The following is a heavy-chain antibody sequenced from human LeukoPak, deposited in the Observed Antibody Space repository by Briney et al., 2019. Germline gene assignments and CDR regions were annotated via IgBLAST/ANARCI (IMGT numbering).Heavy chain of an antibody. CDR3: ARGQSSSSSWYPGLNY. CDR1: GGTFSSYA. Sequence: GASVKVSCKASGGTFSSYAISWVRQAPGQGLEWMGWINPNSGGTNYAQKFQGRVTMTRDTSISTAYMELSRLRSDDTAVYYCARGQSSSSSWYPGLNYWGQGTLVTVSS. D-gene: IGHD6-13*01. V-gene: IGHV1-2*02. J-gene: IGHJ4*02. CDR2: INPNSGGT.